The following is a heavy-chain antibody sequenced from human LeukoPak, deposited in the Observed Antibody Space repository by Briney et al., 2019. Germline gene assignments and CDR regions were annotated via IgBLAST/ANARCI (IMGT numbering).Heavy chain of an antibody. V-gene: IGHV3-30*02. J-gene: IGHJ6*03. D-gene: IGHD1-26*01. CDR3: ARDPYSGNYGAYYYYYMDV. CDR2: IRYDGSNK. Sequence: PGGSLRLSCAASGFTFRSSGMHWVRQAPGKGLEWVAFIRYDGSNKYYADSVKGRFTISRDNSKNTLYLQMNSLRAEDTAVYFCARDPYSGNYGAYYYYYMDVWGKGTTVTISS. CDR1: GFTFRSSG.